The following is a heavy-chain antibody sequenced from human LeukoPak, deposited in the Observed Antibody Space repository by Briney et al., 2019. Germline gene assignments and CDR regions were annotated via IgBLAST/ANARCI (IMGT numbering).Heavy chain of an antibody. CDR1: GFTFSSYS. D-gene: IGHD3-16*02. Sequence: GGSLRLPCVASGFTFSSYSMNWVRQAPGKGLEWVSSISSSSSYIYYADSVKGRFTISRDNAKNSLYLQMNSLRAEDTAVYYCAREDVIGGFDYWGQGTLVTVSS. CDR3: AREDVIGGFDY. J-gene: IGHJ4*02. CDR2: ISSSSSYI. V-gene: IGHV3-21*01.